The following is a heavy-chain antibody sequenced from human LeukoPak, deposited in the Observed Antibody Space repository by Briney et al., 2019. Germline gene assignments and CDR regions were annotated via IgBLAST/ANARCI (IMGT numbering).Heavy chain of an antibody. CDR3: AKSGYNRFDY. CDR2: ISGSGSGGST. Sequence: TGGSLRLSCAASGFTFSSSAMSWVRQAPGKGLEWVSSISGSGSGGSTYYADSVKGWFTISRDNSKNTLYLQMNSLIAEDTAVYYCAKSGYNRFDYWGQGTRVTVSS. CDR1: GFTFSSSA. D-gene: IGHD5-24*01. J-gene: IGHJ4*02. V-gene: IGHV3-23*01.